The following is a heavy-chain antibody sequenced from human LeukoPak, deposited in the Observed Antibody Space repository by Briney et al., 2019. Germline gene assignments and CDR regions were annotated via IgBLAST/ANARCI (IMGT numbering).Heavy chain of an antibody. CDR1: GFTFSSYA. D-gene: IGHD5-12*01. V-gene: IGHV3-7*01. CDR3: VSQQVAPP. CDR2: IKEDGSIE. Sequence: PGGSLRLSCAASGFTFSSYAMHWVRQAPGKGLEWVANIKEDGSIEDYVDSVKGRFTVSRDNAKNSLYLEMNSLRVEDTAVYYCVSQQVAPPWGQGTLVIVSS. J-gene: IGHJ5*02.